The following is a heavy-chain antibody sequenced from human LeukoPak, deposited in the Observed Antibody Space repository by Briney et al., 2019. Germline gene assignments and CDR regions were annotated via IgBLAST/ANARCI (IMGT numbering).Heavy chain of an antibody. CDR2: ISYDGSNK. V-gene: IGHV3-30*18. CDR3: AKDPHIIRGFDY. J-gene: IGHJ4*02. D-gene: IGHD3-10*01. Sequence: PGGSLRLSCAASGFTFSSYWISWVRQAPGKGLEWVAVISYDGSNKYYADSVKGRFTISRDNSKNTLYLQMNSLRAEDTAVYYCAKDPHIIRGFDYWGQGTLVTVSS. CDR1: GFTFSSYW.